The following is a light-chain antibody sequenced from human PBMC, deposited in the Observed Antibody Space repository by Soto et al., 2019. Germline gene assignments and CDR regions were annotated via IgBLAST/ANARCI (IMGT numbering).Light chain of an antibody. CDR2: DAS. CDR3: QQYDDTPIT. CDR1: QDISNY. J-gene: IGKJ5*01. Sequence: DIQMTQSPSSLSASVGDRLTITCQASQDISNYLNWYQQKPGKAPKLLISDASILETGVPSRFSGSGSGTDFTFTISSLQSEDIATYYCQQYDDTPITFGQGTRLEMK. V-gene: IGKV1-33*01.